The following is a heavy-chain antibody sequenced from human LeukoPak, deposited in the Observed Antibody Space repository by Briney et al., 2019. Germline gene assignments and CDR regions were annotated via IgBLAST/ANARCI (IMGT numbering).Heavy chain of an antibody. J-gene: IGHJ3*02. CDR1: GFTFSDYY. D-gene: IGHD4-11*01. CDR2: ISSSGTTI. Sequence: GGSLRLSCAASGFTFSDYYMSCIRQAPGKGLEWVSYISSSGTTIYYADSVKGRFTISRDNAKNSLYLQMNSLRAEDKAVYYCARADYDAFDIWGQGTMVTVSS. V-gene: IGHV3-11*01. CDR3: ARADYDAFDI.